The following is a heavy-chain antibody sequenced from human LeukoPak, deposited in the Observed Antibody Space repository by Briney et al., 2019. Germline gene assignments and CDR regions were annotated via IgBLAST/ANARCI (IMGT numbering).Heavy chain of an antibody. Sequence: SGPTLVNPTQTLSLTCTFSGSSLSTSGMCVSWIRQPPGKALEWLARIDWDDDQYYSTSLKTRLTISKDTSKNQVVLTMTNMNPVDTATYYCARNNLPYSGSYGYWGQGTLVTVSS. J-gene: IGHJ4*02. V-gene: IGHV2-70*11. CDR1: GSSLSTSGMC. CDR3: ARNNLPYSGSYGY. CDR2: IDWDDDQ. D-gene: IGHD1-26*01.